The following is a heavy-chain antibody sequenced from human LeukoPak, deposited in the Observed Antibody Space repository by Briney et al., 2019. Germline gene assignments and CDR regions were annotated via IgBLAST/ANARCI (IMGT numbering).Heavy chain of an antibody. V-gene: IGHV3-23*01. CDR2: ISAGGIYI. CDR3: AKNWRTGMAFYDH. D-gene: IGHD5-18*01. Sequence: PGGSLRLSCAASGFTFSTYAMTWVRQAPGKGLEWISAISAGGIYIYYADSVKGRFTSSRDNSKSTLYLQMSNLRAEDTAVYYCAKNWRTGMAFYDHWGQGIQVTVSS. J-gene: IGHJ4*02. CDR1: GFTFSTYA.